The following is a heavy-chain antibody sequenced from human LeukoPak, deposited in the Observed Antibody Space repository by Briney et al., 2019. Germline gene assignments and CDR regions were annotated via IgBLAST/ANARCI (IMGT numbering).Heavy chain of an antibody. CDR1: GFSFSGYT. J-gene: IGHJ4*02. Sequence: GGSLRLSCAASGFSFSGYTMNWVRQAPGKGLEWVSAISGSGGSTYYADSVKGRFTISRDNSKNTLYLQMNSLRAEDTAVYYCAKRSHDFWSGYYYFDYWGQGTLVTVSS. V-gene: IGHV3-23*01. CDR3: AKRSHDFWSGYYYFDY. CDR2: ISGSGGST. D-gene: IGHD3-3*01.